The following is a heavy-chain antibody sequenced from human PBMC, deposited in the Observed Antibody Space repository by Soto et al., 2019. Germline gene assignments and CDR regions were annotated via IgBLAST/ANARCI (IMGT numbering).Heavy chain of an antibody. CDR1: GGSISSGGYY. D-gene: IGHD4-17*01. CDR3: AGLTTNWLDH. Sequence: TLSLTCTVAGGSISSGGYYWSWIRQHPGKGLEWIGYIYYSGSTYYNPSLKSRVTISVDTSKNQFSLKLSSVTAADTAVYYCAGLTTNWLDHWGQGPLVTVSS. J-gene: IGHJ5*02. CDR2: IYYSGST. V-gene: IGHV4-31*03.